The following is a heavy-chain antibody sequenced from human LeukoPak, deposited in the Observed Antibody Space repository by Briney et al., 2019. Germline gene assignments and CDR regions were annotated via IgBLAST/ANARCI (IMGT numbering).Heavy chain of an antibody. Sequence: GGSLRLSCAVSGFTFSSYGMNWVRQAPGKGLEWVSYISSSSTTIYYADSVRGRFTISRDNAKNSLYLQMNSLTAEDTAVYYCARYYSGSGGIRLDYWGQGTLVTVSS. CDR1: GFTFSSYG. J-gene: IGHJ4*02. CDR2: ISSSSTTI. CDR3: ARYYSGSGGIRLDY. V-gene: IGHV3-48*01. D-gene: IGHD2-15*01.